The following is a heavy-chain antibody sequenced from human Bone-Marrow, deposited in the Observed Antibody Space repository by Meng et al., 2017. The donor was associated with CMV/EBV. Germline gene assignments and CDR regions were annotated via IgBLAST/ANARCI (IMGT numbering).Heavy chain of an antibody. D-gene: IGHD3-22*01. CDR3: ARSYDSSGWGWFVP. J-gene: IGHJ5*02. Sequence: GESLKISCAASGFTFDDYTMHWVRQAPGKGLEWVSLISWDGGSTYYADSVKGRFTISRDNSKNSLYLQMNSLRTEDTALYYCARSYDSSGWGWFVPWGQGNLVTVSS. CDR2: ISWDGGST. V-gene: IGHV3-43*01. CDR1: GFTFDDYT.